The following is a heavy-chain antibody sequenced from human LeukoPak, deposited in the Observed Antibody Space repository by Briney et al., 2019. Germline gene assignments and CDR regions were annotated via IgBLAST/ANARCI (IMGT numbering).Heavy chain of an antibody. J-gene: IGHJ4*02. V-gene: IGHV1-2*03. D-gene: IGHD5-18*01. CDR3: ARDPGVTQTESFDY. CDR1: GYTFTGYY. CDR2: INPNSGGT. Sequence: LGASVKVSCKASGYTFTGYYMHWVRQAPGQGLEWMGWINPNSGGTNYAQKFQGRVTMTRDTSISTAYMELSRLRSDDTAVYYCARDPGVTQTESFDYWGQGTLVTVSS.